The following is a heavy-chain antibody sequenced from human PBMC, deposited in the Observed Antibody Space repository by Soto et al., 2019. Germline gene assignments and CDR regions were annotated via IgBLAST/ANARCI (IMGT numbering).Heavy chain of an antibody. V-gene: IGHV4-34*01. CDR1: GGSFSGYY. CDR2: INHSGST. J-gene: IGHJ4*02. D-gene: IGHD3-10*01. Sequence: SETLSLTCAVYGGSFSGYYWSWIRQPPGKGLEWIGEINHSGSTNYNPSLKSRVTISVDTSKNQVSLKLSSVTAADTAVYYCARLSSLRGRREESGREQHTHFDYWGQGTLVTVSS. CDR3: ARLSSLRGRREESGREQHTHFDY.